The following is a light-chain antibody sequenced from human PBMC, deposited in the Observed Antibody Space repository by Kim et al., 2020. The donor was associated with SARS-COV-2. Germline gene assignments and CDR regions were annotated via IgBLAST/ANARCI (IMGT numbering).Light chain of an antibody. V-gene: IGLV3-1*01. Sequence: SYELTQPPSVSVSPGQTASITCSGDKLGDKYACWYQQKPGQSPGLVIYQDSKRPSGIPERFSGSNSGNTATLTISGTQAMDEADYYCQAWDSSHVVFGGGTQLTVL. CDR1: KLGDKY. J-gene: IGLJ2*01. CDR2: QDS. CDR3: QAWDSSHVV.